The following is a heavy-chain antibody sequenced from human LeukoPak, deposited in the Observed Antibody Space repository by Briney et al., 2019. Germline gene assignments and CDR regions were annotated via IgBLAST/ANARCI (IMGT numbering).Heavy chain of an antibody. CDR3: ARGESDSHFVY. D-gene: IGHD2-21*02. V-gene: IGHV4-59*01. CDR1: VGPISTYY. Sequence: PSETLSLTCTVSVGPISTYYWIWIRQPPGKGLEWIGYIYYRGSPNYNPSLKSRVTISVDTSKNQFSLKLSSVTAADTAVYYCARGESDSHFVYWGQGTLVTVSS. J-gene: IGHJ4*02. CDR2: IYYRGSP.